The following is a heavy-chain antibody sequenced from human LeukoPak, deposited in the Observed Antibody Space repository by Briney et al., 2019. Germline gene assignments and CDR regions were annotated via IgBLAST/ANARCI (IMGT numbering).Heavy chain of an antibody. CDR3: ARKPMTILSDSIDV. V-gene: IGHV4-61*02. Sequence: SETLSLTCTVSGGSISSANFYWSWIRQPAGQGLEWLGRISSSGTINYNPSLRSRVTVSVDTSKNQLSLKVSSVTAADTAIYYCARKPMTILSDSIDVWGKGTSVIVSS. CDR2: ISSSGTI. D-gene: IGHD3-3*01. J-gene: IGHJ6*03. CDR1: GGSISSANFY.